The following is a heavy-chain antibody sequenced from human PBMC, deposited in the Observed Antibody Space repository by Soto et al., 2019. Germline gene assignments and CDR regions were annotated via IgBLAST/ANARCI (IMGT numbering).Heavy chain of an antibody. V-gene: IGHV4-34*01. Sequence: SETLSLTCAVYGGSFSGYYWSWIRQPPGKGLEWIGEINHSGSTNYNPSLKSRVTISVDTSKNQFSLKLSSVTAADTAVYYCARRGRSALRYGGQGTLVIVSS. CDR1: GGSFSGYY. J-gene: IGHJ4*02. CDR3: ARRGRSALRY. CDR2: INHSGST. D-gene: IGHD4-17*01.